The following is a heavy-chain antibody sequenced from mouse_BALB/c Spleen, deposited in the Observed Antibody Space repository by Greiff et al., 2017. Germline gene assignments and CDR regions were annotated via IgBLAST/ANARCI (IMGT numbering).Heavy chain of an antibody. CDR1: GFSLTSYG. Sequence: VQLQQSGPGLVAPSQSLSITCTVSGFSLTSYGVHWVRQPPGKGLEWLGVIWAGGSTNYNSALMSRLSISKDNSKSQVFLKMNSLQTDDTAMYYCAREFYGYDSWFAYWGQGTLVTVSA. V-gene: IGHV2-9*02. J-gene: IGHJ3*01. CDR3: AREFYGYDSWFAY. D-gene: IGHD2-2*01. CDR2: IWAGGST.